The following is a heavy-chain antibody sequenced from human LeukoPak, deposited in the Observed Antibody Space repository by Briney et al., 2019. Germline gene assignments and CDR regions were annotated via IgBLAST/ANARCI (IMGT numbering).Heavy chain of an antibody. D-gene: IGHD1-26*01. Sequence: GASVKVSCKVSGYTLTELSMHWVRQAPGKGLEWMGGFDPEDGETIYAQKFQGRVTMTEDTSTDTAYMELSSLRSEDTAVYYCATLSRVEATTGGFDYWGQGTLVTVSS. CDR1: GYTLTELS. V-gene: IGHV1-24*01. CDR2: FDPEDGET. J-gene: IGHJ4*02. CDR3: ATLSRVEATTGGFDY.